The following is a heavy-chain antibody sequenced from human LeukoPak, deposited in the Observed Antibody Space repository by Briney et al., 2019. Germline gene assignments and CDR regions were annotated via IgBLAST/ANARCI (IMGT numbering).Heavy chain of an antibody. Sequence: GASVKVSCKASGYTFTGYYMHWVRQAPGQGLEWMGWINPNSGGTNYAQKFQGRVTMTRDTSISTAYMELSRLRSDDTAVYYCASLRLLSRGYYYGMDVWGQGTTVTVSS. CDR3: ASLRLLSRGYYYGMDV. V-gene: IGHV1-2*02. CDR1: GYTFTGYY. CDR2: INPNSGGT. J-gene: IGHJ6*02. D-gene: IGHD2-21*02.